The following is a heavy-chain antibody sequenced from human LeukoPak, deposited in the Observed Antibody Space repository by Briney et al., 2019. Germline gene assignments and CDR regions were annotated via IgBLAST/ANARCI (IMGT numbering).Heavy chain of an antibody. CDR2: ISGSGGST. Sequence: GGSLRLSCAASGFTFSSYAMSWVRQAPGKGLEWVSAISGSGGSTYYADSVKGRFTISRDNSKNTLYLQMNSLRAEDTAVYYCAKGGYYDFWSGSQLGYMDVWGKGTTVTVSS. V-gene: IGHV3-23*01. J-gene: IGHJ6*03. D-gene: IGHD3-3*01. CDR3: AKGGYYDFWSGSQLGYMDV. CDR1: GFTFSSYA.